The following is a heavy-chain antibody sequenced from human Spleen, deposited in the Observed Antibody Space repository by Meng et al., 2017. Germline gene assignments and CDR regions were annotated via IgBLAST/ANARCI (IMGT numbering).Heavy chain of an antibody. CDR2: ISAYNGDT. J-gene: IGHJ4*02. V-gene: IGHV1-18*01. CDR1: GYTFTSYA. D-gene: IGHD6-19*01. Sequence: QVQLVQSGSELKKPGASVKVSCKASGYTFTSYAMNWVRQAPGQGLEWMGWISAYNGDTKYAQKLQGRVTMTTDTSTSTAYMELRSLRSDDTAVYYCARDPSNSSGWNAYFDYWGQGTLVTVSS. CDR3: ARDPSNSSGWNAYFDY.